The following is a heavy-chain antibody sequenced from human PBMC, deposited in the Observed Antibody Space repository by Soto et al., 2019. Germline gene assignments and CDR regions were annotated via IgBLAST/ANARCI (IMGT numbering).Heavy chain of an antibody. CDR2: ISYDGSNK. D-gene: IGHD3-22*01. Sequence: GGSLRLSCAASGFTFSSYGMHWVRQAPGKGLEWVAVISYDGSNKYYAGSVKGRFTISRDNSKNTLYLQMNSLRAEDTAVYYCAKPLSSGPLIDYWGQGTLVTVSS. CDR3: AKPLSSGPLIDY. CDR1: GFTFSSYG. V-gene: IGHV3-30*18. J-gene: IGHJ4*02.